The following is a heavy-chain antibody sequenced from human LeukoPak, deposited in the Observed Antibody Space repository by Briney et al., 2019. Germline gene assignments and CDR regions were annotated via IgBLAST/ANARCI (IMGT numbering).Heavy chain of an antibody. V-gene: IGHV1-69*06. D-gene: IGHD5-12*01. CDR2: IIPIFGTA. Sequence: SVKVSCKASGYTFSSYDIDWVRQAPGQGLEWMGGIIPIFGTANYAQKFQGRVTITADKSTSTAYMELSSLRSEDTAVYYCARGHIVATNYLNGWGQGTLVTVSS. CDR3: ARGHIVATNYLNG. J-gene: IGHJ4*02. CDR1: GYTFSSYD.